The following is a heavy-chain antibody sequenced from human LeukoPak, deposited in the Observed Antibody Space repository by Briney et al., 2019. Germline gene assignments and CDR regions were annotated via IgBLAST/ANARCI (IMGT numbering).Heavy chain of an antibody. Sequence: SETLSLTCAVYGGSFSGYYWSWIRQPPGKGLEWIGEINHSGSTNYNPSLKSRVTISVDTSKNQFSLKLSSVTAADTAVYYCAGGRGYSSGWYMDYWGQGTLVTVSS. CDR3: AGGRGYSSGWYMDY. J-gene: IGHJ4*02. CDR1: GGSFSGYY. D-gene: IGHD6-19*01. CDR2: INHSGST. V-gene: IGHV4-34*01.